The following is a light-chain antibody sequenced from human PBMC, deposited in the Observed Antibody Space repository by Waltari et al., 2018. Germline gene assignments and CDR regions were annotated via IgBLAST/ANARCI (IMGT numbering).Light chain of an antibody. V-gene: IGKV2-30*01. CDR2: LVS. CDR3: MLGTRPWT. J-gene: IGKJ1*01. Sequence: DVVMTQSPVSLSVTLGQPASISCRCSESLLIHDGKMYLNWFHQRPGQSPRRLLYLVSDRDAGVPDRFSGSGSGADFTLRISRVEAEDAVLYFCMLGTRPWTFGPGTKVEIK. CDR1: ESLLIHDGKMY.